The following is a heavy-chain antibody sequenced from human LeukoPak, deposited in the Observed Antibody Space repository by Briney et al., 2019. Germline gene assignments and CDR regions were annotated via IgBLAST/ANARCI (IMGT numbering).Heavy chain of an antibody. V-gene: IGHV1-24*01. J-gene: IGHJ4*02. CDR2: FDPEDGET. D-gene: IGHD6-19*01. CDR3: ATGGSGWLYFDY. Sequence: ASVKVSCKVSGYTLTELSMHWVRQAPGKGLEWMRGFDPEDGETIYAQKFQGRVTMTEDTSTDTAYMELSSLRSEDTAVYYCATGGSGWLYFDYWGQGTLSPSPQ. CDR1: GYTLTELS.